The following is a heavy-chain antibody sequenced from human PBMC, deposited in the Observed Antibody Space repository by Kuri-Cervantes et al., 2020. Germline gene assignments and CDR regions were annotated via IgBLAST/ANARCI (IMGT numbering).Heavy chain of an antibody. CDR2: IYYSGST. J-gene: IGHJ4*02. Sequence: LRLSCTVSGGSISSGGYYWSWIRQHPGKGLEWIGYIYYSGSTYYNPSLKSLVTISVDTSKNQFSLKLSSVTAADTAVYYCARAVNSSSSVFVFRAGYFDYWGQGTLVTVSS. V-gene: IGHV4-31*01. CDR3: ARAVNSSSSVFVFRAGYFDY. D-gene: IGHD6-6*01. CDR1: GGSISSGGYY.